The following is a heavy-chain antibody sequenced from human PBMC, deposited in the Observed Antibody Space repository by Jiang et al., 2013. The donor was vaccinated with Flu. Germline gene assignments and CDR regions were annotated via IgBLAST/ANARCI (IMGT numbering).Heavy chain of an antibody. CDR1: GGSYRSHY. J-gene: IGHJ3*02. CDR2: IYDTGNS. D-gene: IGHD4-17*01. CDR3: ARHKNARSDYFTLDTFDI. V-gene: IGHV4-59*08. Sequence: GLVKPSETLSLTCTVSGGSYRSHYWSWIRQPPGKGLEWIAYIYDTGNSNFNPSLKSRVTLSSDTSKNQFSLSLSSVTAADTAIYYCARHKNARSDYFTLDTFDIWGQGTMVT.